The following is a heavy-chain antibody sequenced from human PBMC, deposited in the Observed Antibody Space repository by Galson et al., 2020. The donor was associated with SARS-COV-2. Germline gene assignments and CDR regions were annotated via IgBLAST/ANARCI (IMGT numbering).Heavy chain of an antibody. CDR1: RYTFTNYG. CDR3: ALIVVVTNTFDY. D-gene: IGHD3-22*01. V-gene: IGHV1-18*01. CDR2: ISAYNGNT. J-gene: IGHJ4*02. Sequence: ASVKVSCKASRYTFTNYGISWVRQAPGQGLAWMGWISAYNGNTHYAQKLQGRVTMTTDTSTSTAYMELRSLRSDDTAVYYCALIVVVTNTFDYWGQGTLVTVSS.